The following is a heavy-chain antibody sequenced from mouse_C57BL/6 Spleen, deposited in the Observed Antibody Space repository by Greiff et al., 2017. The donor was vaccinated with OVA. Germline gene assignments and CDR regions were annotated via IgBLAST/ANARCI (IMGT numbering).Heavy chain of an antibody. V-gene: IGHV1-52*01. CDR3: ARFTTVVANDMDY. Sequence: QVQLQQPGAELVRPGASVKLSCKASGYTFTSYWMEWVKQRPIQGLEWIGNIYPADSGTHYNQKFKGKATLTVDKSSSTAYMQLSSLTSEDSAIYYCARFTTVVANDMDYWGQGTSVTVSS. CDR1: GYTFTSYW. J-gene: IGHJ4*01. CDR2: IYPADSGT. D-gene: IGHD1-1*01.